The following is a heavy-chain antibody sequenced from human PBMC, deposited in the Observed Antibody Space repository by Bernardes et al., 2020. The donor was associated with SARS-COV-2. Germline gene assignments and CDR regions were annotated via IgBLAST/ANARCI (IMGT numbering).Heavy chain of an antibody. CDR3: ARRETYYNGSGSYYTVDY. J-gene: IGHJ4*02. Sequence: ASVKVSCKASGYTFTSYDINWVRQATGQGLEWMGWMNPNSDHTGYAQKFQGRVTMTRDTSISTAYMELSSLRSEDTAVYYCARRETYYNGSGSYYTVDYWGQGTLVTVSS. D-gene: IGHD3-10*01. CDR1: GYTFTSYD. V-gene: IGHV1-8*01. CDR2: MNPNSDHT.